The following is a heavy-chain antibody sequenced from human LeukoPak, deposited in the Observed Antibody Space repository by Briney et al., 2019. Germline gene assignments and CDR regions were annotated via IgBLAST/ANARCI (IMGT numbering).Heavy chain of an antibody. D-gene: IGHD3-22*01. J-gene: IGHJ4*02. Sequence: GGSLRLSCAVSGIILSNYGMSWVRQAPGKGLEWVAGISGSGGTTNYADSVKGRFTISRDNPKNTLFLHMNSLRAEDTAVYFCAKRGVVIRVILVGFHKEAYYFDSWGQGALVTVSS. V-gene: IGHV3-23*01. CDR3: AKRGVVIRVILVGFHKEAYYFDS. CDR1: GIILSNYG. CDR2: ISGSGGTT.